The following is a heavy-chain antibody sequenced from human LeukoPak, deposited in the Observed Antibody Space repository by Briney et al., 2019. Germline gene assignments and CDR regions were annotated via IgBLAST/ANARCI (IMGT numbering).Heavy chain of an antibody. CDR2: ISSDGNDK. CDR3: TTKVIRGNSGDDYDD. D-gene: IGHD5-12*01. V-gene: IGHV3-30*03. CDR1: GVTFSSYG. J-gene: IGHJ4*02. Sequence: GGSLRLSCAASGVTFSSYGMHWVRQAPGKGLEWVALISSDGNDKLYGDTVKGRFTISRDDSKSTLYLQMNSLRAEDTAVYYCTTKVIRGNSGDDYDDWGQGTLVTVSS.